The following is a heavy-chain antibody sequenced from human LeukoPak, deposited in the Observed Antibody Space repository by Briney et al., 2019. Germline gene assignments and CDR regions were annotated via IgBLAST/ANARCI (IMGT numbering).Heavy chain of an antibody. D-gene: IGHD6-13*01. V-gene: IGHV3-48*02. CDR1: GFTFSSYS. CDR2: ISSSGTTI. CDR3: ARVWGLAVAGGEIEY. Sequence: GGSLRLSCAASGFTFSSYSMNWVRQAPGKGLEWVSYISSSGTTIYYADSVKGRFTISRYNAKNSLYLQMNSLRDEDTAVYYCARVWGLAVAGGEIEYWGQGTLVTVSS. J-gene: IGHJ4*02.